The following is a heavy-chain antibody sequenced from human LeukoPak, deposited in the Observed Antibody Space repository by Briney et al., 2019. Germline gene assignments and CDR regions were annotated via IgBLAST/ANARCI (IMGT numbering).Heavy chain of an antibody. D-gene: IGHD3-3*01. Sequence: SETLSLTCAVYGGSFGGYYWSWLRQPPGKGLEGIGEINHSGSTNYNPSLKSRVTISVDTSKNQFSLKLSSVTAADTAVYYCARVRITIFGVGPYYYYYYMDVWGKGTTVTVSS. CDR2: INHSGST. V-gene: IGHV4-34*01. CDR1: GGSFGGYY. J-gene: IGHJ6*03. CDR3: ARVRITIFGVGPYYYYYYMDV.